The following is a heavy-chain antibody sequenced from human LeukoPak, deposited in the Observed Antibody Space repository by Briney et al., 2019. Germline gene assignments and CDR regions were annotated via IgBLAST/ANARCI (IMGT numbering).Heavy chain of an antibody. CDR2: ISYDGGNK. J-gene: IGHJ5*02. V-gene: IGHV3-30-3*01. D-gene: IGHD6-13*01. CDR3: ARAQESYLSAYSSSWYGRVTNWFDP. Sequence: GGSLRLSCAASGFTFSSYAMHWVRQAPGKGLEWVAVISYDGGNKYYADSVKGRFTISRVNSKNTLYLQMNSLRAEDTAVYYSARAQESYLSAYSSSWYGRVTNWFDPWGQGTLVTVSS. CDR1: GFTFSSYA.